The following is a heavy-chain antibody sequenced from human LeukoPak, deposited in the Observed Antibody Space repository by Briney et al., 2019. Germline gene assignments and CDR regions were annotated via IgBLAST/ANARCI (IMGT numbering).Heavy chain of an antibody. J-gene: IGHJ4*02. CDR3: VRGDIAVADTFPFDY. D-gene: IGHD6-19*01. V-gene: IGHV3-74*01. Sequence: GGSLRLSCAASGFTFSSYWMYWVRHAPGKGLVWVSRISRDGSTTTYADSVKGRFAISRDNAKNTLYLQMNSLRVEDTAVYYCVRGDIAVADTFPFDYWGQGTLVTVSS. CDR2: ISRDGSTT. CDR1: GFTFSSYW.